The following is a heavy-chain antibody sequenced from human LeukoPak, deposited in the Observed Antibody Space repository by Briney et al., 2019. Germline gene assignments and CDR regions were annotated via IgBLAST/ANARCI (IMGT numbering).Heavy chain of an antibody. J-gene: IGHJ4*02. CDR3: ARHSSGWYQDY. V-gene: IGHV5-51*01. CDR2: IYPGDSDT. D-gene: IGHD6-19*01. CDR1: GYSFTSYW. Sequence: GEALKISGKCSGYSFTSYWIGWVRQMPGKGLDWMGIIYPGDSDTSYSPSFQGQVTISADKSISTAYLQWSSLKASDTAMYYCARHSSGWYQDYWGQGTLVTVSS.